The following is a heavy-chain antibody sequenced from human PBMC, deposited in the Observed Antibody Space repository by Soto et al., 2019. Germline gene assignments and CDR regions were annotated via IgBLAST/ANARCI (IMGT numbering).Heavy chain of an antibody. CDR1: GGTFSSYT. Sequence: QVQLVQSGAEVKKPGSSVKVSCKACGGTFSSYTISWVRQAPGQGLEWMGRIIPILGIANYAQKFQGRVTITADKSTSTAYMELSSLRSEDTAVYYCARGRCEAADRPCYYYYYMDVWGKGTTVTVS. CDR3: ARGRCEAADRPCYYYYYMDV. D-gene: IGHD6-6*01. J-gene: IGHJ6*03. V-gene: IGHV1-69*02. CDR2: IIPILGIA.